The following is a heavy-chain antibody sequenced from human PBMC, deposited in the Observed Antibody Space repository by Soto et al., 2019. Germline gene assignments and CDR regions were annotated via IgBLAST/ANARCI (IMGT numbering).Heavy chain of an antibody. D-gene: IGHD6-19*01. Sequence: SGPTLVNPTQTLTLTCTFSGFPLSTSGMCVSWIRQPPGKALEWLALIDWDDDKYYSTSLKTRLTISKDTSKNQVVLTMTNMDPVDTATYYCARTGYSSGWRYYGMDVWGQGTTVTVSS. CDR1: GFPLSTSGMC. CDR2: IDWDDDK. J-gene: IGHJ6*02. V-gene: IGHV2-70*01. CDR3: ARTGYSSGWRYYGMDV.